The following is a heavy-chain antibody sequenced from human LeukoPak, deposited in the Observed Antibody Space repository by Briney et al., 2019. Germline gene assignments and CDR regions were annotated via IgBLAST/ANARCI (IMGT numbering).Heavy chain of an antibody. J-gene: IGHJ4*02. D-gene: IGHD3-22*01. Sequence: GGSLRLSCAASGFTFSSYWMSWVRQAPGKGLEWVAVISYDGSNKYYADSVKGRFTISRDNSKNTLYLQMNSLRAKDTAVYYCAKASAMIVVVSKHFDYWGQGTLVTVSS. CDR3: AKASAMIVVVSKHFDY. CDR1: GFTFSSYW. V-gene: IGHV3-30*18. CDR2: ISYDGSNK.